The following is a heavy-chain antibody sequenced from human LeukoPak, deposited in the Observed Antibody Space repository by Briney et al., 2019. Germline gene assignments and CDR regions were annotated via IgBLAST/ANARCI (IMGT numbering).Heavy chain of an antibody. CDR2: ISGSGGST. Sequence: GGSLRLSCAASGFTFSSYAMSWVRQAPGKGLEWVSAISGSGGSTYYADSVKGRFTISRDKSKNTLYLQMNSLRAEDTAVYYCAKDQDIVVVVAVFDPWGQGTLVTVSS. CDR1: GFTFSSYA. V-gene: IGHV3-23*01. CDR3: AKDQDIVVVVAVFDP. D-gene: IGHD2-15*01. J-gene: IGHJ5*02.